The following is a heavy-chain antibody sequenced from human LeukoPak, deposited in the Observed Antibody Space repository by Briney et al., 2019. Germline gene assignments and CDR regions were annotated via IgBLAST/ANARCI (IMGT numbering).Heavy chain of an antibody. CDR2: ISYSGST. Sequence: SETLSLTCSVSGGSINNYYWSWIRQPPGKGLEWIGYISYSGSTKNNPSLKSRVTISVDTSKNQFSLKLTSVTAADTAVYYCAKEGAESFPDAFDIWGQGTMITVSS. CDR1: GGSINNYY. V-gene: IGHV4-59*01. J-gene: IGHJ3*02. D-gene: IGHD3-10*01. CDR3: AKEGAESFPDAFDI.